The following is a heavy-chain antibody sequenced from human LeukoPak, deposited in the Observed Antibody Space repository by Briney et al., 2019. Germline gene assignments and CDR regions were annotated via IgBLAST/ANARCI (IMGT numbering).Heavy chain of an antibody. Sequence: SQTLSLTCTVSGGSISSGGYYLSWIRQHPGKGLEWIGYIYYSGSTYYNPSLKSRVTISVDTSKNQFSLKLSSVTAADTAVYYCARDGSPSRAVDYWGQGTLVTVSS. J-gene: IGHJ4*02. CDR1: GGSISSGGYY. CDR2: IYYSGST. D-gene: IGHD3-10*01. CDR3: ARDGSPSRAVDY. V-gene: IGHV4-31*03.